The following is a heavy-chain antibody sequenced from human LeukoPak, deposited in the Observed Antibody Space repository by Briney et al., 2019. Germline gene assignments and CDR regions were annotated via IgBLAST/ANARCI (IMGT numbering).Heavy chain of an antibody. D-gene: IGHD1-1*01. Sequence: PSETLSLTCTVSGYSISSGYYWGWIRQPPGKGLEWIGSIYTSGSTNYNPSLKSRVTMSVDTSKNQLSLTLRSVIAADTAIYYCAREEATGTTAGAFDVWGQGTMVTVSS. V-gene: IGHV4-38-2*02. CDR2: IYTSGST. CDR3: AREEATGTTAGAFDV. CDR1: GYSISSGYY. J-gene: IGHJ3*01.